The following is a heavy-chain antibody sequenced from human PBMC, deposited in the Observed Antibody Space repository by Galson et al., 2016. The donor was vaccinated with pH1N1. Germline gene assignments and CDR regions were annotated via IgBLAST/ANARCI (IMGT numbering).Heavy chain of an antibody. J-gene: IGHJ6*02. CDR1: GFPFSSHW. D-gene: IGHD1-1*01. V-gene: IGHV3-74*01. Sequence: SLRLSCAASGFPFSSHWFYWVRQAPGKGLVWVSRIKSDASKIYYADFVRGRFTISRDNAKDTVFLEMNSLRVEDTAVYYCARGLLSENDVGMDVWGQETTVIVSS. CDR3: ARGLLSENDVGMDV. CDR2: IKSDASKI.